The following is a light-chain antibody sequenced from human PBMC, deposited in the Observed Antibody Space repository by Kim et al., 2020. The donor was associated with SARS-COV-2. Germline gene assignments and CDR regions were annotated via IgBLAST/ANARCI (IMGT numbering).Light chain of an antibody. CDR3: SSFTSSTTWV. Sequence: QSALTQPASVSGSPGQSITISCTGTRSDVGGYNYVVWYQQHPGKAPKLMIYDVSKRPSGVSNRFSGSKSDNTASLTISGLQAEDEADYYCSSFTSSTTWVFGGGTKVTVL. J-gene: IGLJ3*02. CDR2: DVS. V-gene: IGLV2-14*01. CDR1: RSDVGGYNY.